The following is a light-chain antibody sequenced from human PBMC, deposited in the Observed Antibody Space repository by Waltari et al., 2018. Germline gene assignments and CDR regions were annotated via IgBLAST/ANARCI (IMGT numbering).Light chain of an antibody. Sequence: EIVLTQSPATLSLSPGERATLSCRASQSVSSYLAWYQQKPGQAPRLLIYDASNRATGIPARFSGSGSGTDFTLTITSLEPEDFTVYYCQQYYGIPLTFGGGTKVEIK. V-gene: IGKV3-11*01. CDR1: QSVSSY. CDR2: DAS. J-gene: IGKJ4*01. CDR3: QQYYGIPLT.